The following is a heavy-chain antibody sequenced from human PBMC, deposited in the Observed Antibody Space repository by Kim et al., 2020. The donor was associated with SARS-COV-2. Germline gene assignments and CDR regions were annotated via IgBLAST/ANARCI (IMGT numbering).Heavy chain of an antibody. Sequence: ASVKVSCKASGYTFTSYYMHWVRQAPGQGLEWMGIINPSGGSTSYAQKFQGRVTMTRDTSTSTVYMELSSLRSEDTAVYYCAREREDHSSGWYPFGYGMDVWGQGTTVTVSS. V-gene: IGHV1-46*01. CDR3: AREREDHSSGWYPFGYGMDV. D-gene: IGHD6-19*01. J-gene: IGHJ6*02. CDR2: INPSGGST. CDR1: GYTFTSYY.